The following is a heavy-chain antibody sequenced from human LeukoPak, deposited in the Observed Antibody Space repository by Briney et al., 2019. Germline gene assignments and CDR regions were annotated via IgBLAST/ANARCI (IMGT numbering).Heavy chain of an antibody. V-gene: IGHV3-21*04. J-gene: IGHJ6*03. CDR2: ISFGSSYI. D-gene: IGHD6-13*01. Sequence: GGSLRLSCAASGFIFKDYTMNCVRQSPGKGLQWVSMISFGSSYISYADSLKGRFSISRDNSKNTLYLQMNSLRAEDTAVYYCAKGYSSSWYQSNYYMDVWGKGTTVTVSS. CDR3: AKGYSSSWYQSNYYMDV. CDR1: GFIFKDYT.